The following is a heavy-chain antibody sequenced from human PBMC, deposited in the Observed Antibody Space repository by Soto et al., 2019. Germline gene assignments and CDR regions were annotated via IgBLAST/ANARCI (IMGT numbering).Heavy chain of an antibody. CDR2: ISGSGGST. CDR1: GFTFSSYA. J-gene: IGHJ4*02. D-gene: IGHD5-12*01. V-gene: IGHV3-23*01. CDR3: AKGGGGYSGYDTQNRIDY. Sequence: GGSLRLSCAASGFTFSSYAMSWVRQAPGKGLEWVSAISGSGGSTYYADSVKGRFTISRDNSKNTLYLQMNSLRAEDTAVYYCAKGGGGYSGYDTQNRIDYWGQGTLVTVSS.